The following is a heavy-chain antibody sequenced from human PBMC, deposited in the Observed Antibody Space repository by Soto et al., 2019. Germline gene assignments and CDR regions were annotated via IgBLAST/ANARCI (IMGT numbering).Heavy chain of an antibody. D-gene: IGHD2-15*01. J-gene: IGHJ4*02. Sequence: EVQLVESGGGLIQPGGSLRLSCAASGFTVSSNYMSWVRQAPGKGLEWVSVIYSGGSTYYADSVKGRFTISRDNAKNSLYLQMNSLRAEDTAVYYCARSPPAPEDRGGLAFDYWGQGTLVTVSS. CDR1: GFTVSSNY. V-gene: IGHV3-53*01. CDR3: ARSPPAPEDRGGLAFDY. CDR2: IYSGGST.